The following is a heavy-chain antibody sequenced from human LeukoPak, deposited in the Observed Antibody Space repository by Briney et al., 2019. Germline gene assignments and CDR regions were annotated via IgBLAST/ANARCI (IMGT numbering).Heavy chain of an antibody. CDR2: ISGGGAST. Sequence: GGSLRLSCAASEFTFSNYAMNWVRQAPGKGLEWVSGISGGGASTYYADSVKGRFTISRDNSKNTLYLQMDSLRAEVTALYYCAKGSGINHYHWIDPWGQGTLVTVSS. J-gene: IGHJ5*02. V-gene: IGHV3-23*01. D-gene: IGHD1-14*01. CDR3: AKGSGINHYHWIDP. CDR1: EFTFSNYA.